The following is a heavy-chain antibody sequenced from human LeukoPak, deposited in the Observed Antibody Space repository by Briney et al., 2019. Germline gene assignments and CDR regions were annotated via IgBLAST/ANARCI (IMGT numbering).Heavy chain of an antibody. D-gene: IGHD6-19*01. Sequence: SETLSLTCTVSGGSISSDNYYWGWIRQPPGKGLEWIGSIYYSGSTYYNPSLKSRVTMSVGTSKNQFSLKLSSVAASDTAVYYCVRLPDEIPVAGTIDYWGQGTLVTVSS. V-gene: IGHV4-39*01. CDR1: GGSISSDNYY. CDR3: VRLPDEIPVAGTIDY. J-gene: IGHJ4*02. CDR2: IYYSGST.